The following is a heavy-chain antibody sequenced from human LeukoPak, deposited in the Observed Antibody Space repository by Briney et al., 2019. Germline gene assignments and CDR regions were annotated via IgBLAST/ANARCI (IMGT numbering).Heavy chain of an antibody. CDR2: VSYDGSSQ. CDR3: ARDRIRNFDYMYYFDS. V-gene: IGHV3-30-3*01. J-gene: IGHJ4*02. CDR1: GFPFTSYG. Sequence: GGSLRLSCAASGFPFTSYGIHWVRQAPGKGLEWVAFVSYDGSSQYYADSVKGRFTISRDNSKNTLYLQMNSPRAEDTAVYYCARDRIRNFDYMYYFDSWGQGTLVTVSS. D-gene: IGHD3-9*01.